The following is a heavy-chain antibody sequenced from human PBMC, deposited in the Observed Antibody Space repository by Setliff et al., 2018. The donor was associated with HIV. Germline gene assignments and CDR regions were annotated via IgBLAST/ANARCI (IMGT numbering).Heavy chain of an antibody. CDR2: INHSGST. J-gene: IGHJ6*03. Sequence: PSETLSLTCAVYGGSFSGYYWTWIRQPPGKGLEWIGEINHSGSTNYNPSLKSRVTISVDTSKNQFSLKLSSVTAADTAVYYCARLEYYYYMDVWGKGTTVTVSS. CDR1: GGSFSGYY. CDR3: ARLEYYYYMDV. V-gene: IGHV4-34*01.